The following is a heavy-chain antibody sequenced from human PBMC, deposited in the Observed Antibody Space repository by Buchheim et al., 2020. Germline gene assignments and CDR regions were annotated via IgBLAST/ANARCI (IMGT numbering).Heavy chain of an antibody. V-gene: IGHV3-33*01. CDR1: GFTFSSYG. CDR3: ARGKGQLAPYYYGMDV. D-gene: IGHD6-6*01. Sequence: QVQLVESGGGVVQPGRSLRLSCAASGFTFSSYGMHWVRQAPGKGLEWVAVIWYDGSNKYYADSVKGRFTISRDNSKNTLYLQMNSLRAEDTAVYYCARGKGQLAPYYYGMDVWGQGTT. J-gene: IGHJ6*02. CDR2: IWYDGSNK.